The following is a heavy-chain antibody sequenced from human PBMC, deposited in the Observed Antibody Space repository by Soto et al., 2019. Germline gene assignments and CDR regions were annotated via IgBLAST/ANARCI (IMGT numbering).Heavy chain of an antibody. D-gene: IGHD3-10*01. V-gene: IGHV1-18*01. J-gene: IGHJ6*02. CDR1: GYTFTSYG. CDR2: ISAYNGNT. CDR3: ARDSLRPYGSGSTSSYYYYYGMDV. Sequence: ASVKVSCKASGYTFTSYGISWVRQAPGQGLEWMGWISAYNGNTNYAQKLQGRVTMTTDTSTSTAYMELRSLRSDDTAVYYCARDSLRPYGSGSTSSYYYYYGMDVWGQGTTVTVSS.